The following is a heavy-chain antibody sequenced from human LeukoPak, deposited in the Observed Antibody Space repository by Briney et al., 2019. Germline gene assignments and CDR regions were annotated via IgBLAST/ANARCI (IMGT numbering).Heavy chain of an antibody. CDR2: ISAYNGNT. D-gene: IGHD3-10*01. Sequence: ASVKVSCKASGYTFTSYGISLVRQAPGQGLEWMGWISAYNGNTNYAQKLQGRVTMTTDTSTSTAYMELRSLRSDDTAVYYCARDGSRLLWFGELLYFDYWGQGTLVTVSS. CDR3: ARDGSRLLWFGELLYFDY. J-gene: IGHJ4*02. V-gene: IGHV1-18*01. CDR1: GYTFTSYG.